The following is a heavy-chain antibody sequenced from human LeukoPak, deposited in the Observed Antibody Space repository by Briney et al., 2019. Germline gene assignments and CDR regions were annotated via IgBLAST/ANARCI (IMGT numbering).Heavy chain of an antibody. V-gene: IGHV4-59*01. CDR3: ARASRTHFDY. CDR1: GGSISSYY. CDR2: IYYSGST. Sequence: PSETLSLTCTVSGGSISSYYWSWIRQPPGKGLEWIGYIYYSGSTTYNPSLKSRVTISVEKSKKQYSLKLSSVTAADTAVYYWARASRTHFDYWGQGTLVTVSS. J-gene: IGHJ4*02. D-gene: IGHD2-2*01.